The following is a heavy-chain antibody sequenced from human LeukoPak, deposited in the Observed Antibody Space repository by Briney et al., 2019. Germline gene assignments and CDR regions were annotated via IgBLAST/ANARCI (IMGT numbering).Heavy chain of an antibody. J-gene: IGHJ4*02. CDR3: AKEASGGDYFDY. Sequence: GGSLRLSCAAPGFTVSSCYMNWVRQAPGKGLQWVSVLYSDGATYYADSVKGRFTISRDNSKNTLYLQMNSLRAEDTAVYYCAKEASGGDYFDYWGQGTLVTVSS. D-gene: IGHD3-10*01. CDR2: LYSDGAT. V-gene: IGHV3-66*02. CDR1: GFTVSSCY.